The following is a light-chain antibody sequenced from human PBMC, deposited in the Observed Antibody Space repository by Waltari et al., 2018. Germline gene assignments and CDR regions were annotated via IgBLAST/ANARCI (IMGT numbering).Light chain of an antibody. J-gene: IGKJ2*01. V-gene: IGKV3-15*01. CDR3: QQYVNWPQYT. Sequence: EIVMPQSPATMAVSPGARATSACRASQRVSSALAWDQQETGQAPRLLIYAASTRAAGIPARVSGSGCGTEFTITVSSMKSEDFAVYNCQQYVNWPQYTFGQGTKLEIK. CDR2: AAS. CDR1: QRVSSA.